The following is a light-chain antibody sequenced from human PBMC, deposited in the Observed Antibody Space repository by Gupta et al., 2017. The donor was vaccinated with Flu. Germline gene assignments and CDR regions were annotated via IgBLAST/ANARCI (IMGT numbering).Light chain of an antibody. CDR3: QEYDYAPPLS. V-gene: IGKV1-33*01. J-gene: IGKJ4*01. CDR1: HDTSGF. Sequence: PPLSAPVGDRATTTCEGSHDTSGFLSWYRQKTGKDPELLSYGATRRPAGVPERFSGGRSGTHFILTISGLQPEDFAIYYGQEYDYAPPLSFGGGTKVEIK. CDR2: GAT.